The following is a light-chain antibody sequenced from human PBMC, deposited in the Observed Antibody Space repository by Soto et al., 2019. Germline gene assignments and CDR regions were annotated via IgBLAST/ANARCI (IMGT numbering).Light chain of an antibody. V-gene: IGKV1-39*01. Sequence: DIQMTQSPSSLSASVGDSVTITCRASESIARHLNWYQQKPGKAPKLLIYAASSLQNGVPSRFRCGRAGTDVTLTISNLPPEEFATYSWQQSYSARSLTFGQGTRLEIK. CDR1: ESIARH. CDR3: QQSYSARSLT. J-gene: IGKJ5*01. CDR2: AAS.